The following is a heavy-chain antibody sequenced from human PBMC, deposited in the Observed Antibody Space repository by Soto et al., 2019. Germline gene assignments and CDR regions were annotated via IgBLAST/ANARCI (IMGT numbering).Heavy chain of an antibody. CDR2: IYYSGGT. V-gene: IGHV4-59*01. CDR3: ARDAFGVDNWFDP. J-gene: IGHJ5*02. D-gene: IGHD3-3*01. Sequence: SGTPSLTCTVSGGSLSSYYWSWIRQPPGKGVEWIGYIYYSGGTNYNPSLKSRVTISVDTSKNQFSLKLSSVTAADTAVYYCARDAFGVDNWFDPWGQGTLVTSPQ. CDR1: GGSLSSYY.